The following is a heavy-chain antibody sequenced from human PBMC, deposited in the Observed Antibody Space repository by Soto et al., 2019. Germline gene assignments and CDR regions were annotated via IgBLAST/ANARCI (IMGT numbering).Heavy chain of an antibody. J-gene: IGHJ4*02. D-gene: IGHD3-22*01. V-gene: IGHV3-53*01. CDR1: GFTVSSNY. Sequence: GGSLRLSCAASGFTVSSNYMSWVRQAPGKGLEWVSVIYSGGRTYYADSVKGRFTITRDNSKNTLYLQMNSLRSEDMAVYYCARDSDYYDSSAQPLWGQGTLVTVSS. CDR3: ARDSDYYDSSAQPL. CDR2: IYSGGRT.